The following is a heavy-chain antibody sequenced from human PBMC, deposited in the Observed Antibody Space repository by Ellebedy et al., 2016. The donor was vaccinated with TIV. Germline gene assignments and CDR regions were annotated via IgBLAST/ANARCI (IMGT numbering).Heavy chain of an antibody. CDR3: ARVHEYKDILTADWHFGMDV. J-gene: IGHJ6*02. CDR1: SGSTDGYY. V-gene: IGHV4-59*01. D-gene: IGHD3-9*01. Sequence: MPSETLSLTCTVSSGSTDGYYWTWIRQPPGKGLEWIGYIYYRGYTNYSPSFMSRVTISVDTSKNQVSLTLFSVTTADTAVYFCARVHEYKDILTADWHFGMDVWGQGTTVTVSS. CDR2: IYYRGYT.